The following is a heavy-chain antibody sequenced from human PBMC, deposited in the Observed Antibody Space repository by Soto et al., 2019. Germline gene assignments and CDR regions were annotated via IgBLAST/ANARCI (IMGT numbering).Heavy chain of an antibody. CDR3: ARGTDYYYGSGSYYNGPRGGFQH. D-gene: IGHD3-10*01. CDR1: GGSISSYY. Sequence: PSETLSLTCTVSGGSISSYYWSWIRQPPGKGLEWIGYIYYSGSTNYNPSLKSRVTISVDTSKNQFSLKLSSVTAADTAVYYCARGTDYYYGSGSYYNGPRGGFQHWGQGTLVTVSS. CDR2: IYYSGST. V-gene: IGHV4-59*01. J-gene: IGHJ1*01.